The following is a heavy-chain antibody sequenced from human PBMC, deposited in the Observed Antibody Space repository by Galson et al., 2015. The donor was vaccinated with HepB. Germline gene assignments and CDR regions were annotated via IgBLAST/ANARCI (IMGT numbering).Heavy chain of an antibody. CDR2: ISGSIGNK. D-gene: IGHD4-23*01. CDR1: GFTFSTYA. J-gene: IGHJ4*02. V-gene: IGHV3-23*01. CDR3: TKGLSAYGGDFDY. Sequence: SLRLSCAASGFTFSTYAMSWVRQAPGRGLEWVSAISGSIGNKYYADSVRGRFAISRDNSKNTLYLQINSLRAEDTAVYYCTKGLSAYGGDFDYWGQGTLVTVSS.